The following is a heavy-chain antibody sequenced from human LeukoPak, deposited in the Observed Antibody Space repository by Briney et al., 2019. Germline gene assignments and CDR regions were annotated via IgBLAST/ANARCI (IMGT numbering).Heavy chain of an antibody. V-gene: IGHV4-38-2*02. CDR3: ARVDGYNQAAY. CDR1: DYSISTGYY. CDR2: ISHSGYT. J-gene: IGHJ4*02. Sequence: PSDTLSLTCTVSDYSISTGYYWVWIRQSPGKGLEWIAGISHSGYTYYSPSLKSRVTISADTSKNQFSLNLSSMTAADTAVYYCARVDGYNQAAYWGQGTLVAVSS. D-gene: IGHD5-24*01.